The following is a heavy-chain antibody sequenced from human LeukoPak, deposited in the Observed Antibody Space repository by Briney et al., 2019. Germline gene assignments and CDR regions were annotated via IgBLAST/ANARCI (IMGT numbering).Heavy chain of an antibody. CDR3: TTLSIIVVN. J-gene: IGHJ6*02. V-gene: IGHV3-15*04. CDR2: IESKTDGGTT. CDR1: GFTVSNAW. Sequence: PGGCLRLSCAASGFTVSNAWMNWVRQAPGKGLEWVGRIESKTDGGTTHYAAPVKGRFTISRDDSKNTRYLQMNSLKTEDTAVYYCTTLSIIVVNWGQGTTVTVSS. D-gene: IGHD3-22*01.